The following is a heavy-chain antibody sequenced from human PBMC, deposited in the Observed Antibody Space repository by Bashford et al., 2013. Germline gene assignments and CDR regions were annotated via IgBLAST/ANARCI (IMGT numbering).Heavy chain of an antibody. D-gene: IGHD3-16*02. V-gene: IGHV3-48*04. CDR1: GFTFSGYW. CDR3: ARAIAYYDYIWGSYLRSKNDAFDI. J-gene: IGHJ3*02. Sequence: GSLRLSCSASGFTFSGYWLSWVRQAPGKGLEWVSSISSSSGSTIYYADSVKGRFTISRDNAKNSLYLQMNSLRAEDTAVYYCARAIAYYDYIWGSYLRSKNDAFDIWGQGTMVTVSS. CDR2: ISSSSGSTI.